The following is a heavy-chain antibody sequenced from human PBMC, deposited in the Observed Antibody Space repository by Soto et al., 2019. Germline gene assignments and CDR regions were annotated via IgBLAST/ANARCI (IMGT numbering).Heavy chain of an antibody. CDR2: ISSSSSYI. D-gene: IGHD3-16*01. CDR1: GFTFSSYS. Sequence: EVQLVESGGCLVKPGGSLRLSCAASGFTFSSYSMNWVRQAPGKGLEWVSSISSSSSYIYYADSVKGRFTISRDNAKNSLYLQMNSLRAEDTAVYYCARDRTFAVQNNPYYYYGMDVWGQGTTVTVSS. J-gene: IGHJ6*02. CDR3: ARDRTFAVQNNPYYYYGMDV. V-gene: IGHV3-21*01.